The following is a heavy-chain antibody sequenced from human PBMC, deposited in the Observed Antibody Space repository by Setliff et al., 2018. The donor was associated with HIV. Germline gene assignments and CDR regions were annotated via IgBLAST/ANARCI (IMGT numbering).Heavy chain of an antibody. CDR3: VRGVQSPPHYSYYYMDV. J-gene: IGHJ6*03. CDR2: IIPILGVA. D-gene: IGHD3-3*01. CDR1: RSTFNSHT. V-gene: IGHV1-69*02. Sequence: SVKVSCKASRSTFNSHTINWVRQAPGQGLDWMGRIIPILGVANYAQGFQGKVTNTADKSTSTAYMELTSLRFDDTAMYYCVRGVQSPPHYSYYYMDVWGEGTMVTVSS.